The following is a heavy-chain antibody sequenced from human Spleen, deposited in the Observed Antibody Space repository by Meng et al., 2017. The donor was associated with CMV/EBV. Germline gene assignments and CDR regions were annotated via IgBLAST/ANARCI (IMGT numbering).Heavy chain of an antibody. CDR2: ISATGVCS. D-gene: IGHD3-9*01. CDR1: GFTFRRFA. CDR3: AKELSLRYFDWLSKYYYYGMDV. V-gene: IGHV3-23*01. Sequence: GESLKISCETSGFTFRRFAMRWVRQAPGKGLEGVSVISATGVCSLYADSVKGRFTISRDTSKNALYLQMNSLRAEDTAVYYCAKELSLRYFDWLSKYYYYGMDVWGQGTTVTVSS. J-gene: IGHJ6*02.